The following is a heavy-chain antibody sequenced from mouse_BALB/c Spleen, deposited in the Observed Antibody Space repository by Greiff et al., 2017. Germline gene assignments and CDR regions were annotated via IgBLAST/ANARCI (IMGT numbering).Heavy chain of an antibody. CDR2: IDPANGNT. Sequence: EVQLQQSGAELVKPGASVKLSCTASGFNIKDTYMHWVKQRPEQGLEWIGRIDPANGNTKYDPKFQGKATITADTSSNTAYLQLSSLTSEDTAVYYCARSGYYVNYVWYFDVWGAGTTVTVSS. V-gene: IGHV14-3*02. D-gene: IGHD2-1*01. CDR1: GFNIKDTY. J-gene: IGHJ1*01. CDR3: ARSGYYVNYVWYFDV.